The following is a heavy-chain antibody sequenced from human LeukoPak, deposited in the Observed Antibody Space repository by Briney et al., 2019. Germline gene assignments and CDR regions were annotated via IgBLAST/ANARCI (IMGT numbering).Heavy chain of an antibody. J-gene: IGHJ4*02. V-gene: IGHV4-38-2*01. CDR1: GYSISSGYY. D-gene: IGHD6-19*01. Sequence: PSETLSLTCAVSGYSISSGYYWGWIRQPPGKGLEWIGSIYHSGSTYYNPSLKSRVTISVDTSKNQFSLKLSSVTAADTAVYYCARVQEWLAIDFGYWGQGTLVTVSS. CDR3: ARVQEWLAIDFGY. CDR2: IYHSGST.